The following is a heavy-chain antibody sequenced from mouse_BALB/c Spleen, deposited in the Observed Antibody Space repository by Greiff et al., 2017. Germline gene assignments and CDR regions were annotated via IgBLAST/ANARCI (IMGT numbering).Heavy chain of an antibody. D-gene: IGHD1-1*01. Sequence: EVQLVESGPGLVKPSQSLSLTCTVTGYSITSDYAWNWIRQFPGNKLEWMGYISYSGSTSYNPSLKSRISITRDTSKNQFFLQLNSVTTEDTATYYCARGYYGSSQAFDYWGQGTTLTVSS. CDR2: ISYSGST. V-gene: IGHV3-2*02. CDR1: GYSITSDYA. CDR3: ARGYYGSSQAFDY. J-gene: IGHJ2*01.